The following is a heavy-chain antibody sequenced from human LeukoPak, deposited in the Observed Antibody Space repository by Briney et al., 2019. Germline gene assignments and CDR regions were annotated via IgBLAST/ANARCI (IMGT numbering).Heavy chain of an antibody. CDR2: INHSGST. J-gene: IGHJ4*02. CDR1: GGSFSGYY. V-gene: IGHV4-34*01. D-gene: IGHD2-15*01. Sequence: PSETLSLTCVVYGGSFSGYYWNWIRQPPGKGLEWIGEINHSGSTNYNPSLKSRVTISVDTSKNQLSLEVSSVTAADTAVYYCARGKALAAVFDYWGQGTLVTVSS. CDR3: ARGKALAAVFDY.